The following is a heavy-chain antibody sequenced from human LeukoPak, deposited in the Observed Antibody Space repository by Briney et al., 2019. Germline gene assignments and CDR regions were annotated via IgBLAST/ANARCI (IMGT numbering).Heavy chain of an antibody. CDR1: GFTFSDYY. CDR2: ISSSGSTI. V-gene: IGHV3-11*04. Sequence: GGSLRLSCAASGFTFSDYYMSWIRQAPGKGLEWVSYISSSGSTIYYADSVKGRFTISRDNAKNSLYLQMNSLRAEDTAVYYCARAYWNAIDAFDIWGQGTMVTVSS. J-gene: IGHJ3*02. D-gene: IGHD1-1*01. CDR3: ARAYWNAIDAFDI.